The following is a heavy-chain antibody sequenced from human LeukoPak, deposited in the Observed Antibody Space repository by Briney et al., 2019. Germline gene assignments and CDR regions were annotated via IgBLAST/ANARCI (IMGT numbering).Heavy chain of an antibody. CDR2: IYPGGSDT. V-gene: IGHV5-51*01. D-gene: IGHD2/OR15-2a*01. J-gene: IGHJ5*02. CDR3: ARHKVEGEKYSWFDP. Sequence: GESLKISCKGSGYSFTNYWIGWVRQMPGKGLEWMGIIYPGGSDTRYSPSFQGQVTISADKSISTAYLQWSSLKASDTAMYYCARHKVEGEKYSWFDPWGQGTLVTVSS. CDR1: GYSFTNYW.